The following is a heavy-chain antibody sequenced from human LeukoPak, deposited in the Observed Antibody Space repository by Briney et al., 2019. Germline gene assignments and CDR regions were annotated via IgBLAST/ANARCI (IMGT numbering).Heavy chain of an antibody. V-gene: IGHV4-34*01. J-gene: IGHJ3*02. Sequence: SETLSLTCAVYGGSFSGYYWSWIRQPPGKGLEWIGEINHSGSTNYNPSLKSRVTISVDTSKNRFSLKLSSVTAADTAVYYCARVMGTNYDFVWGSYPRGAFDIWGQGTMVTVSS. CDR3: ARVMGTNYDFVWGSYPRGAFDI. CDR2: INHSGST. CDR1: GGSFSGYY. D-gene: IGHD3-16*01.